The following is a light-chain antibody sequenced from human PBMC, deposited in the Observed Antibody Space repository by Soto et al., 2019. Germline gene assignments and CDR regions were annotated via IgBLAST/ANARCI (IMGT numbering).Light chain of an antibody. CDR2: HAS. CDR1: QSIGSY. J-gene: IGKJ1*01. V-gene: IGKV3-11*01. CDR3: QQRTVWQRT. Sequence: VLTQSPATLSLSPGEGATLSCRASQSIGSYLAWFQQRPGQAPRLLIFHASKRATGVPTRLSGSGSGTDFTLTISSLESEDFAVYYCQQRTVWQRTFGQGTRVDI.